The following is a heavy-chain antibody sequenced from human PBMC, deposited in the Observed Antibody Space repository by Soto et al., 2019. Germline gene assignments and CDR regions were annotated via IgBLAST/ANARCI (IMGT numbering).Heavy chain of an antibody. CDR1: GGSVSSGLYY. V-gene: IGHV4-61*03. Sequence: SETLSLTCSVSGGSVSSGLYYWNWIRQSPGEGLEWIGYIYSSGGTNYNPSLKSRVTISADTSKNHFSLNLSSVTAADTALYYCARSERGYSYGTFDHWGQGTLVTVSS. D-gene: IGHD5-18*01. J-gene: IGHJ4*02. CDR2: IYSSGGT. CDR3: ARSERGYSYGTFDH.